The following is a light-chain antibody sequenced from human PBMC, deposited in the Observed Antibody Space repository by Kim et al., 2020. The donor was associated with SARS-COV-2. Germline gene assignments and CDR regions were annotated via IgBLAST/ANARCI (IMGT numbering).Light chain of an antibody. CDR3: RQTNTFPWT. V-gene: IGKV1-12*01. J-gene: IGKJ1*01. CDR1: KGIRSW. Sequence: ASVGDRVTITCRASKGIRSWLTWYQQKPGKAPNLLIYDASTLQSGVPSRFSGSGSGTEFTLTISNLQPEDFATYYCRQTNTFPWTFGRGTKVDIK. CDR2: DAS.